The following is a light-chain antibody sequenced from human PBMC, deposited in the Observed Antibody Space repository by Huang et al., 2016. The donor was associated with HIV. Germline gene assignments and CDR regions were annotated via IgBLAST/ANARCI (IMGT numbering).Light chain of an antibody. Sequence: DIQMTQSPSSLSASVEDRVTITCQATQDITNYLNWYQKKPGQAPKLLIYDASNLETGVPSRFSGSGSGTDFTFSISSLQPEDIATYYCQQYDDLPLTFGPGTTVEI. CDR1: QDITNY. J-gene: IGKJ3*01. CDR2: DAS. CDR3: QQYDDLPLT. V-gene: IGKV1-33*01.